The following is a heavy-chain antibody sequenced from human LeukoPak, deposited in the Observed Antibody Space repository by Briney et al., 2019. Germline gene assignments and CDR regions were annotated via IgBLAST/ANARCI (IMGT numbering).Heavy chain of an antibody. CDR3: ARDLRRGGYTTNWFDP. V-gene: IGHV1-69*04. CDR2: IIPILGIA. CDR1: GYTFTSYG. J-gene: IGHJ5*02. D-gene: IGHD5-12*01. Sequence: ASVKVSCKASGYTFTSYGISWVRQAPGQGLEWMGRIIPILGIANYAQKFQGRVTITADKSTSTAYMELSSLRSEDTAVYYCARDLRRGGYTTNWFDPWGQGTLVTVSS.